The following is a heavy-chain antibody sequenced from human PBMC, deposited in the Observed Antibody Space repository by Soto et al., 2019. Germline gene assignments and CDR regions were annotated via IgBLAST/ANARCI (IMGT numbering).Heavy chain of an antibody. CDR1: GGSIHSDGSY. D-gene: IGHD3-3*01. CDR3: ARGSSFWSGYHFDY. J-gene: IGHJ4*02. V-gene: IGHV4-31*03. Sequence: TLSLTCSVSGGSIHSDGSYWTWIGQLPGKGLAWIGYIYYSGTTYYNPSLGSRVTISIDTSKNQFSLKLNSVTAADTAVYYCARGSSFWSGYHFDYWGQGTLVT. CDR2: IYYSGTT.